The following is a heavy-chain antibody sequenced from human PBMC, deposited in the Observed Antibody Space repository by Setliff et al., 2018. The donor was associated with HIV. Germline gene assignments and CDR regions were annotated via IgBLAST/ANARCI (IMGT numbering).Heavy chain of an antibody. D-gene: IGHD7-27*01. Sequence: SETLSLTCTVSGDSINSYYWSWVRQPPGKGLEWIGYIYYTGSTNYNPSLKSRVTMSVDTSKNQFSLQLNAVTTADTAVYYCASGQMVWGYWGQGTLVTV. V-gene: IGHV4-59*01. CDR3: ASGQMVWGY. CDR2: IYYTGST. CDR1: GDSINSYY. J-gene: IGHJ4*02.